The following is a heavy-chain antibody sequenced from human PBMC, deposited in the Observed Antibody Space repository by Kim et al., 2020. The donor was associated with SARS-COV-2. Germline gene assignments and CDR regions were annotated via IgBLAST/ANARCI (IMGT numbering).Heavy chain of an antibody. V-gene: IGHV3-7*01. D-gene: IGHD1-26*01. Sequence: GGSLRLSCAASGFTFSNYWMSWVRQAPGKGLEWVANIKRDGSEKYYVDSVRGRFTISRDNAKNLLFLQMNSLRGEDTAEYYCTSWGAVNYWGPGTLVTVSS. CDR3: TSWGAVNY. J-gene: IGHJ4*02. CDR2: IKRDGSEK. CDR1: GFTFSNYW.